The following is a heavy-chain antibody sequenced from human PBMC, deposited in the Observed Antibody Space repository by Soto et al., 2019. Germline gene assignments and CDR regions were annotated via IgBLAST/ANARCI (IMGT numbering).Heavy chain of an antibody. D-gene: IGHD6-6*01. Sequence: QVQLVQSGAEVKKPGSSVKVSCKASGGTFSSYAISWVRQAPGQGLEWMGGIIPIFGTANYAQKFQGRVTITADESTRTAYMELSSLRSEDTAVYYCASCSRARIAARPDYYYYYGMDVWGQGTTVTVSS. J-gene: IGHJ6*02. CDR1: GGTFSSYA. CDR2: IIPIFGTA. CDR3: ASCSRARIAARPDYYYYYGMDV. V-gene: IGHV1-69*01.